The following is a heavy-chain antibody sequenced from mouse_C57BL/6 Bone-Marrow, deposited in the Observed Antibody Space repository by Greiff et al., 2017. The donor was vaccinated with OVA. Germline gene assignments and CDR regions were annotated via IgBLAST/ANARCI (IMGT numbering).Heavy chain of an antibody. CDR3: ARRNYGSRDAMDY. D-gene: IGHD1-1*01. CDR1: GYTFTSYG. Sequence: QVHVKQSGAELARPGASVKLSCKASGYTFTSYGISWVKQRTGQGLEWIGEIYPRSGNTYYNEKFKGKATLTADKSSSTAYMELRSLTSEDSAVYFCARRNYGSRDAMDYWGQGTSVTVSS. J-gene: IGHJ4*01. CDR2: IYPRSGNT. V-gene: IGHV1-81*01.